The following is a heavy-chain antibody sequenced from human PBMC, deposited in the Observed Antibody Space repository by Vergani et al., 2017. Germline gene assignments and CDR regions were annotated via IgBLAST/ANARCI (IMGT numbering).Heavy chain of an antibody. CDR2: INPNSGGT. J-gene: IGHJ4*02. CDR1: GYTFTGYY. Sequence: QVQLVQSGAEVKKPGASVKVSCKASGYTFTGYYMHWVRQAPGQGLEWMGWINPNSGGTNYAQKFQGRVTMTRDTSISTAYMELSRLRSDYTAVYYCARRSGIVYDIFSGTQYFFDFWGQGTLVTVSS. D-gene: IGHD3-9*01. CDR3: ARRSGIVYDIFSGTQYFFDF. V-gene: IGHV1-2*02.